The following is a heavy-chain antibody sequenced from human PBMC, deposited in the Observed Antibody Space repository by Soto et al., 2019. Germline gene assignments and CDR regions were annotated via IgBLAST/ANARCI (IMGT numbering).Heavy chain of an antibody. V-gene: IGHV4-30-4*01. J-gene: IGHJ4*02. CDR3: ATMGTPVTGLYYFDY. CDR2: ISYSGTT. D-gene: IGHD4-17*01. Sequence: PSGTLSLTCTVSGGSISSGNYYWSWIRQPPGKGLEWIGFISYSGTTHYSASLRSRVSISVDTSKNQFSLDLSSVTAADTAVYYCATMGTPVTGLYYFDYWGQGTLVTV. CDR1: GGSISSGNYY.